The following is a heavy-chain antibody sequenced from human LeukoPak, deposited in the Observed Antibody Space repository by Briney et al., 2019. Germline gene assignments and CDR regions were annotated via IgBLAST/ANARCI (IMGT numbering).Heavy chain of an antibody. CDR3: ARDLLTPQRIDI. D-gene: IGHD2-2*01. J-gene: IGHJ3*02. CDR2: IYSGGST. V-gene: IGHV3-53*01. Sequence: GGSLRLSCAASGFTVSSNYMSWVRQAPGKWLEWVSVIYSGGSTYYADSVKGRFTISRDNSKNTLYLQMNSLRAEDTAVYYCARDLLTPQRIDIWGQGTMVTVSS. CDR1: GFTVSSNY.